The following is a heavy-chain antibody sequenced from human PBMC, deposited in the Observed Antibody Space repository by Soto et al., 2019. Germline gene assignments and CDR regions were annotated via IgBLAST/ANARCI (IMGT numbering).Heavy chain of an antibody. CDR3: AHECPALSNRAFDY. V-gene: IGHV3-23*01. J-gene: IGHJ4*02. D-gene: IGHD2-2*01. CDR2: FSASGGVT. CDR1: GLTFNSSS. Sequence: GGSLRLSCAASGLTFNSSSMSWVRQAQGKGLEWVSGFSASGGVTYYADSVKGRFTISRDTSKNTLYLQMDSLRAEDTAVYFCAHECPALSNRAFDYFCQGTLVTVSS.